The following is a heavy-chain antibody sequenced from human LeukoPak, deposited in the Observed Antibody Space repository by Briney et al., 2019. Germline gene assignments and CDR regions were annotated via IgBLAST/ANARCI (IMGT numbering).Heavy chain of an antibody. Sequence: PSETLSLTCAVYGGSFSGYYWSWIRQPPGKGLEWIGEINHSGSTNYNPSLKSRVTISVDTSKNQFSLKLSSVTAADTAVYYCARGPIAAACIVRGFDYWGQGTLVTVSS. CDR2: INHSGST. V-gene: IGHV4-34*01. D-gene: IGHD6-13*01. CDR1: GGSFSGYY. CDR3: ARGPIAAACIVRGFDY. J-gene: IGHJ4*02.